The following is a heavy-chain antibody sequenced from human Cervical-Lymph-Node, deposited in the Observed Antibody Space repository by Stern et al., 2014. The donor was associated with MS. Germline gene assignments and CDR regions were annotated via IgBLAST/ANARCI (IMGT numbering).Heavy chain of an antibody. D-gene: IGHD5-12*01. Sequence: MQLVQSGAEVKKPGESLKISCKGSGYNFTTYWIGWVRQMPGQGLEWMGIINPGDADSRYSPSFQGQVTISADKAISTAYLQWSSLKASDTAMYYCARAAYSGYDKESYYYYGMDVWGQGTTVTVSS. J-gene: IGHJ6*02. CDR3: ARAAYSGYDKESYYYYGMDV. CDR2: INPGDADS. V-gene: IGHV5-51*01. CDR1: GYNFTTYW.